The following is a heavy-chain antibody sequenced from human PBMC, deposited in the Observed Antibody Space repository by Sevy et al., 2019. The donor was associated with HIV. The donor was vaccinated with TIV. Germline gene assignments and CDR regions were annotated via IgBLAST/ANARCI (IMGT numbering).Heavy chain of an antibody. CDR2: INPKSGGT. CDR1: GYTFTDYY. Sequence: ASVKVSCKASGYTFTDYYMHWVRQAPGQGLEWMGRINPKSGGTNYPQKFQGRVTMTRDTSISTAYMELSRLRSDDTAVYYCARYCSSTSCYVPPFDYWGQGTLVTVSS. V-gene: IGHV1-2*06. D-gene: IGHD2-2*01. J-gene: IGHJ4*02. CDR3: ARYCSSTSCYVPPFDY.